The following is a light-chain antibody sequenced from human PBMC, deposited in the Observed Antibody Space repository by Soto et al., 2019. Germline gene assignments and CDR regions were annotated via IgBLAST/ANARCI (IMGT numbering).Light chain of an antibody. J-gene: IGKJ1*01. CDR1: QSVSGH. Sequence: EIVLTQSPGTLSLSPGERAALSCRASQSVSGHLAWYQQKPGQAPRLLIYSVSSRATGIPDRFSGSGSGTDFTLTITGLEPEDFAVYYCQHYGSSLWTFGQGTKVDIK. CDR2: SVS. V-gene: IGKV3-20*01. CDR3: QHYGSSLWT.